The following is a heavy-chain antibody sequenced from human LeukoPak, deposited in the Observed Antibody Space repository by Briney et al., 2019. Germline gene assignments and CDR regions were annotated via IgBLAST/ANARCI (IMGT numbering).Heavy chain of an antibody. V-gene: IGHV3-23*01. J-gene: IGHJ6*02. CDR3: AKDQAYYYGMDV. Sequence: GVSLRLSCAASGFTFRSYAMSWLRQAPGKGLEWVSAISGSGGSTYYADSVKGRFTIPRHNPKNTLYLQMNSLRAEDTDVYYCAKDQAYYYGMDVWGQGTTVTVSS. CDR2: ISGSGGST. CDR1: GFTFRSYA.